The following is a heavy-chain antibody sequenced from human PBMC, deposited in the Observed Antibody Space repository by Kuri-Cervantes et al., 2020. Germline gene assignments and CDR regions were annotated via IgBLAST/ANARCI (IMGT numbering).Heavy chain of an antibody. CDR2: ISGSGGST. J-gene: IGHJ3*01. CDR3: ARAKLYDAFDV. D-gene: IGHD5/OR15-5a*01. CDR1: GFTFSSYA. V-gene: IGHV3-23*01. Sequence: GESLKISCAASGFTFSSYAMSWVRQAPGKGLEWVSAISGSGGSTYYADSVKGRFTISRDNSKNTLYLQMNSLRAADTAVYYCARAKLYDAFDVWGQGTMVTVSS.